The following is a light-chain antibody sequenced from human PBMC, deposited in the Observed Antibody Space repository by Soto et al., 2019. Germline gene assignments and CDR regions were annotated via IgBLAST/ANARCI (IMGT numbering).Light chain of an antibody. J-gene: IGLJ3*02. Sequence: QPVLTQSPSASASLGASVKLTCTLSSGHSNYAIAWHQQQPEKGPRYLMKLNSDGSHNKGHGIPDRFSGSSSGAERYLTISSLQSEDESVYYCQTWDTGFWVFGGGTKLTVL. V-gene: IGLV4-69*01. CDR1: SGHSNYA. CDR3: QTWDTGFWV. CDR2: LNSDGSH.